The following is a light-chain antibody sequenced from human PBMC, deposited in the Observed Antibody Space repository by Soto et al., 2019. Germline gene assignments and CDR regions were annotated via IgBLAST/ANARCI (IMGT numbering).Light chain of an antibody. J-gene: IGKJ1*01. Sequence: EMVMTQSPANLSVSPGETATLSCRASQSVSSSLAWYQQKPGQAPRLLISDASTRAAGLPARFSGSGSETEFTLTISSLQSEDFAVYFCQQSNNWPKTFGQGTKVDIK. CDR2: DAS. CDR1: QSVSSS. V-gene: IGKV3-15*01. CDR3: QQSNNWPKT.